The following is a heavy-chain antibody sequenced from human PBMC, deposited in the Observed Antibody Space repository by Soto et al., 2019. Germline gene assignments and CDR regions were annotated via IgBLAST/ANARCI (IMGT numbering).Heavy chain of an antibody. CDR1: GGSFSGYY. Sequence: SETLSVTCAVYGGSFSGYYWNWIRQPPGKGLEWIGEINHSGSTNYNPSLKSRVTMSVDTSKNQFSLKLSSVTAADTAMYYCARMYCSSTSCYFGNPWGQGTLVTVSS. D-gene: IGHD2-2*01. CDR3: ARMYCSSTSCYFGNP. CDR2: INHSGST. V-gene: IGHV4-34*01. J-gene: IGHJ5*02.